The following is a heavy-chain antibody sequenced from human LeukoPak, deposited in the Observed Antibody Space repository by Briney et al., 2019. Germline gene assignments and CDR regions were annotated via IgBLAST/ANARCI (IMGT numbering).Heavy chain of an antibody. CDR2: TYYRSKWYN. Sequence: SQTLSLTCAISGDSVSSNSAAWNWIRQSPSRGLEWLGRTYYRSKWYNDYAVSVKSRITINPDTSKNQFSLKLSSVTAADTAVYYCARDTETHCSSTSCYKTNWFDPWGQGTLVTVSS. V-gene: IGHV6-1*01. CDR3: ARDTETHCSSTSCYKTNWFDP. J-gene: IGHJ5*02. CDR1: GDSVSSNSAA. D-gene: IGHD2-2*02.